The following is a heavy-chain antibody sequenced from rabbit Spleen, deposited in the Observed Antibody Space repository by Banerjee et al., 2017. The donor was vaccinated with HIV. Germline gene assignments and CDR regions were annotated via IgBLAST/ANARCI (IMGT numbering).Heavy chain of an antibody. D-gene: IGHD4-1*01. CDR3: ARDLAGVIGWNFGW. Sequence: QLEESGGGLVKPEGSLTLTCKASGFDFSSYYMSWVRQAPGKGLEWIGYIDPIFGSTYYASWVNGRFTISSHNAQNTLYLQLNSLTAADTATYFCARDLAGVIGWNFGWWGQGTLVTVS. V-gene: IGHV1S7*01. CDR1: GFDFSSYY. J-gene: IGHJ3*01. CDR2: IDPIFGST.